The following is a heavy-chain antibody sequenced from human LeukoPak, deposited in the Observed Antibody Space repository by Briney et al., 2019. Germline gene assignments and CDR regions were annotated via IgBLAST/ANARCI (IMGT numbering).Heavy chain of an antibody. CDR2: ISGSGGGT. CDR3: AARGASYYFDY. D-gene: IGHD1-26*01. CDR1: GFTFSSYA. J-gene: IGHJ4*02. V-gene: IGHV3-23*01. Sequence: PGGSLRLSCAASGFTFSSYAMSWVRQAPGKGLEWVSAISGSGGGTYYADSVKDRFTISRDNSKNTLYLQMNSLRAEDTALYYCAARGASYYFDYWGQGTLVTVSS.